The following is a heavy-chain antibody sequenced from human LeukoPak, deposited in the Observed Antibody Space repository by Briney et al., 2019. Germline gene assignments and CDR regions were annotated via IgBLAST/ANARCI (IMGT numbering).Heavy chain of an antibody. Sequence: GGSLRLSCAASGVTFSSYGMHWGRQAPGKGLEGGAFIRYDGSNKYYAESVKGRFTISRHNSKNTLYLQMNSLRAEDTAVYYCAKDPHYYYYYYYMHVWGKGTTVTISS. CDR2: IRYDGSNK. J-gene: IGHJ6*03. V-gene: IGHV3-30*02. CDR3: AKDPHYYYYYYYMHV. CDR1: GVTFSSYG.